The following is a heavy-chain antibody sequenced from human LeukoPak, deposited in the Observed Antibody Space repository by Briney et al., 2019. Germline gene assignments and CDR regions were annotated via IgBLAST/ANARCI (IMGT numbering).Heavy chain of an antibody. CDR3: ASVESSGWYGTFDY. J-gene: IGHJ4*02. CDR2: ISAYNGNT. CDR1: GYTFTSYG. V-gene: IGHV1-18*01. Sequence: GASVKVSCKASGYTFTSYGISWVRQAPGQGLEWMGWISAYNGNTNYAQKLQGRVTMTTDTSTSTAYMELRSLRSDDTAVYYCASVESSGWYGTFDYWGQGTLVTVSS. D-gene: IGHD6-19*01.